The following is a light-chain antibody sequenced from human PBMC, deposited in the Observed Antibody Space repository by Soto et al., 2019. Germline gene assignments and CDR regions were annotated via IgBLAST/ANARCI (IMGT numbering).Light chain of an antibody. J-gene: IGLJ2*01. CDR2: INN. Sequence: QLVLTQPPSASGTPGQRVTISCSGSSSNIGSKTVNWYQQLPGTAPKLLIYINNQRPSGVPDRFSGSKSGTSASLAISGLQSEDEADYYCAAWDGSLNGVVFGGGTKLTVL. CDR3: AAWDGSLNGVV. V-gene: IGLV1-44*01. CDR1: SSNIGSKT.